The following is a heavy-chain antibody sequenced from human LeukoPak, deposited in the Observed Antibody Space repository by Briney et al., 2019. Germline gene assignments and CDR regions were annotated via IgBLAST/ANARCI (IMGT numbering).Heavy chain of an antibody. Sequence: PSETLSLTCAVYGGFFSGYYWSWIRQPPGKGLEWIGEINHSGSTNYNPSLKSRVTISVDTSKNQFSLKLSSVTAADTAVYYCARDYYGSGSYPDYWGQGTLVTVSS. V-gene: IGHV4-34*01. CDR2: INHSGST. CDR1: GGFFSGYY. D-gene: IGHD3-10*01. J-gene: IGHJ4*02. CDR3: ARDYYGSGSYPDY.